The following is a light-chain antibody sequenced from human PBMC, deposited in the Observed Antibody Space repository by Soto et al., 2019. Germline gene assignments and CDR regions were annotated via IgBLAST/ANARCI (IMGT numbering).Light chain of an antibody. CDR1: QSISTW. V-gene: IGKV1-5*03. CDR2: KAS. CDR3: QQYNSYSEA. Sequence: DIQMTQSPSTLSASVGDRVTITCRASQSISTWLAWYQQKSGQAPNLLIYKASTLESGVPSRFSGSGSGTEFTLTISSLQPDDFATYYCQQYNSYSEAFGQGTKVDIK. J-gene: IGKJ1*01.